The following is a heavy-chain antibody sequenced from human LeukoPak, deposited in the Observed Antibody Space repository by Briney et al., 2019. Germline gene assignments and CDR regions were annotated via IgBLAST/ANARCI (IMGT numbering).Heavy chain of an antibody. CDR3: AKEEDSSGYYRYPNLDY. CDR1: GFTFSSYG. CDR2: IRYDGSNK. J-gene: IGHJ4*02. Sequence: PGGSLRLSCAASGFTFSSYGMHWVRQAPGKGLEWVAFIRYDGSNKYYADSVKGRFTISRDNSKNTLYLQMNSLRAEDTAVYYCAKEEDSSGYYRYPNLDYWGQGTLVTVSS. D-gene: IGHD3-22*01. V-gene: IGHV3-30*02.